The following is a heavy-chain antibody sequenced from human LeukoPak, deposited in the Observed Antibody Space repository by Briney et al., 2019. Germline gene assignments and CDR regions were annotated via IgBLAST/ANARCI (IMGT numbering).Heavy chain of an antibody. CDR3: ARGPMTIITL. CDR1: GFTFSSYS. J-gene: IGHJ4*02. Sequence: GGSLRLSCEASGFTFSSYSMNWVRQAPGKGLEWVSSISSSSTYIYSADSVKGRFTISRDNAKNSLYLQMDSLRVEDTAVYYCARGPMTIITLGGQGTLVTVSS. V-gene: IGHV3-21*01. CDR2: ISSSSTYI. D-gene: IGHD4-11*01.